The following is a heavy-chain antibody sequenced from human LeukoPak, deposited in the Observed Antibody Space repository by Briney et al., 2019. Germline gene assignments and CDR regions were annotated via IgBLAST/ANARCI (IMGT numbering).Heavy chain of an antibody. V-gene: IGHV4-61*02. D-gene: IGHD3-22*01. CDR1: GGSISSGSYY. CDR2: IYTSGST. Sequence: PSETLSLTCTVSGGSISSGSYYWSWIRQPAGKGLEWIGRIYTSGSTNYNPSLKSRVTISVDTSKNQFSLKLSSVTAADTAVYYCARLDYYDSSGYYEPPLYYGMDVWGQGTTVTVSS. J-gene: IGHJ6*02. CDR3: ARLDYYDSSGYYEPPLYYGMDV.